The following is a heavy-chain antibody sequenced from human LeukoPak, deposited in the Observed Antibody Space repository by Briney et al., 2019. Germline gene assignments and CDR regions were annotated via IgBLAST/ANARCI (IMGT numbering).Heavy chain of an antibody. CDR3: ARRVVVTAIDY. Sequence: PSETLSLTCTVSGGSISSSSYYWGWIRQPPGKGLEWIGSIYSGSTYYNPSLKSRVTISVDTSKNQFSLKLSSVTAADTAVYYCARRVVVTAIDYWGQGTLVTVSS. D-gene: IGHD2-21*02. J-gene: IGHJ4*02. CDR1: GGSISSSSYY. V-gene: IGHV4-39*01. CDR2: IYSGST.